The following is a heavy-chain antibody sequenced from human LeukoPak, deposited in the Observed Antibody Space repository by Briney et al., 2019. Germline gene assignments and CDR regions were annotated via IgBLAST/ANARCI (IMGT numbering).Heavy chain of an antibody. CDR2: ISGSGGAT. J-gene: IGHJ4*02. CDR3: AREGMYYRYDY. V-gene: IGHV3-23*01. Sequence: GGSLRLSCAASGFTFNTYGMSWVRQAPGKGLEWVSGISGSGGATYYADSVKGRFTIFRDNAKNTLYLQMNSLRAEDTAVYFCAREGMYYRYDYWGQGTLVTVSS. CDR1: GFTFNTYG. D-gene: IGHD3-10*01.